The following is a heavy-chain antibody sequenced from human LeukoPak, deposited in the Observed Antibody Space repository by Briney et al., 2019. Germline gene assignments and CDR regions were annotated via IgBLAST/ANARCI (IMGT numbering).Heavy chain of an antibody. J-gene: IGHJ4*02. CDR2: IYYSGST. CDR3: ARDLGGYYFDY. CDR1: GGSISSYY. D-gene: IGHD4-23*01. V-gene: IGHV4-59*01. Sequence: SETLSLTCTVSGGSISSYYWSWIRQPPGKGLEWIGYIYYSGSTNYNPSLKGRVTISVDTSKNQFSLKLSSVTAADTAVYYCARDLGGYYFDYWGQGTLVTVSS.